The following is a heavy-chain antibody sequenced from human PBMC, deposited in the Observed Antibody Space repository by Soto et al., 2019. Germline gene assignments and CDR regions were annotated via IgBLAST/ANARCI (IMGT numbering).Heavy chain of an antibody. D-gene: IGHD2-15*01. CDR2: IIPILGIA. CDR3: ARIWGYCSGGSCYINYYYGMDV. CDR1: GYTFTNYA. Sequence: SVKVSCESSGYTFTNYAIHWVRQAPGQGLEWMGMIIPILGIANYAQKFQGRVTITADKSTSTAYMELSSLRSEDTAVYYCARIWGYCSGGSCYINYYYGMDVWGQGTTVTVSS. J-gene: IGHJ6*02. V-gene: IGHV1-69*04.